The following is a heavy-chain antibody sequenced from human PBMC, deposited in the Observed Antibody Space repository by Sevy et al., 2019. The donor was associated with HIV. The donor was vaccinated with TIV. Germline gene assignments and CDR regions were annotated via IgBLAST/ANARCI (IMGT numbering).Heavy chain of an antibody. Sequence: SETLSLTCTVSGGSISSYYWSWIRQPPGKGLEWIGYIYYSGSTNYNPSLKSRVTISVDTSKNHFSLKLSSVTAADTAVYYCARDQTRGGFDYWGQGTLVTVSS. CDR2: IYYSGST. CDR1: GGSISSYY. CDR3: ARDQTRGGFDY. D-gene: IGHD1-1*01. V-gene: IGHV4-59*01. J-gene: IGHJ4*02.